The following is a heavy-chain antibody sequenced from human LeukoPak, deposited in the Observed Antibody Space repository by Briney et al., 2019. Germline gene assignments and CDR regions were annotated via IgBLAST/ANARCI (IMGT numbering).Heavy chain of an antibody. CDR2: INHSGST. V-gene: IGHV4-34*01. Sequence: PSETLSLTCAVYGGSFSGYYWSWIRQPPGKGLEWIGEINHSGSTNYNPSLKSRVTISVDTSKNQFSLKLSSVTAADTAVYYCARGLGLDWYFDLWGRGTLVTVSS. D-gene: IGHD3-16*01. CDR1: GGSFSGYY. J-gene: IGHJ2*01. CDR3: ARGLGLDWYFDL.